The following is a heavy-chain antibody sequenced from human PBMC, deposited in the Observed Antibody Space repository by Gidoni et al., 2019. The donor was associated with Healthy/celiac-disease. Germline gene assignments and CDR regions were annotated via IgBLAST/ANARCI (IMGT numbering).Heavy chain of an antibody. CDR2: ISSSSSYI. CDR3: ARDLRPRWGDILTGYDY. J-gene: IGHJ4*02. Sequence: EVQLVESGGGLVKPGGSLRLSCAASGFTSSSYRMNWVRQAPGKGLEWVSSISSSSSYIYYADSVKGRFTISRDNAKNSLYLQMNSLRAEDTAVYYCARDLRPRWGDILTGYDYWGQGTLVTVSS. D-gene: IGHD3-9*01. CDR1: GFTSSSYR. V-gene: IGHV3-21*01.